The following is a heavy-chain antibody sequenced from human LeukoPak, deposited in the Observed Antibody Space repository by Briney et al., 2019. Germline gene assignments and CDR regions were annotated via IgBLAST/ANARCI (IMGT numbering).Heavy chain of an antibody. CDR3: ANCVSSSFNYYYYHMDG. CDR1: GVTFTSSA. V-gene: IGHV3-23*01. Sequence: PGGSLRLACAAYGVTFTSSAMTWVRQAPAKGLEWVSAVSGSGAGTFYADSLKGRLTIYRDTSTNNLYLQMSSLRAEDTSVYSCANCVSSSFNYYYYHMDGWGEGTTGIFS. D-gene: IGHD6-13*01. CDR2: VSGSGAGT. J-gene: IGHJ6*03.